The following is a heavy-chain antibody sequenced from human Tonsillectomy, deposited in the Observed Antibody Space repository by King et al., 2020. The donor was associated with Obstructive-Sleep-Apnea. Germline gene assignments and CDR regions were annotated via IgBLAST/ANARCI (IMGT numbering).Heavy chain of an antibody. Sequence: VPLQESGPGLVKPSQTLSLTCTVSGGSISSGHYYWHWIRQHPGKGLEWIGYIYYSGSTYYNPSLKSRVTISLDTSKNQFSLKLNSVTAADTAVYYCAAYGGNRDSFDIWGQGTLVTVSS. CDR1: GGSISSGHYY. V-gene: IGHV4-31*03. J-gene: IGHJ3*02. CDR3: AAYGGNRDSFDI. CDR2: IYYSGST. D-gene: IGHD4-23*01.